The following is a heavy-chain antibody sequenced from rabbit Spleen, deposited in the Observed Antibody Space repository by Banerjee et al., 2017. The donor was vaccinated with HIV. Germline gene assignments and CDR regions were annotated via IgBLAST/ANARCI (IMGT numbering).Heavy chain of an antibody. Sequence: QSLEESGGDLVKPGASLTLTCTASGVSFSSNSYMCWVRQAPGKGLEWIACIDIGSSGFTYFATWAKGRFTCSKTSSTTVTLQMTRLTAADTATYFCARDAGTSFSTYGMDLWGQGTLVTVS. CDR2: IDIGSSGFT. J-gene: IGHJ6*01. CDR1: GVSFSSNSY. CDR3: ARDAGTSFSTYGMDL. V-gene: IGHV1S40*01. D-gene: IGHD8-1*01.